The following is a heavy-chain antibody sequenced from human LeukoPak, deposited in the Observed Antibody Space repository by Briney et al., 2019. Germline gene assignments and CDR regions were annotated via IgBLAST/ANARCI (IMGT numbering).Heavy chain of an antibody. J-gene: IGHJ3*02. CDR1: GYTFTGYY. V-gene: IGHV1-2*02. Sequence: ASVKVSCKASGYTFTGYYMHWERQAPGQGLEWMGWINPNSGGTNYAQRFQGRVTMTRDTSISTAYMELSRLRSDDTAVYYCARDVYYYDSSGYQRAFDIWGQGTMVTVSS. D-gene: IGHD3-22*01. CDR3: ARDVYYYDSSGYQRAFDI. CDR2: INPNSGGT.